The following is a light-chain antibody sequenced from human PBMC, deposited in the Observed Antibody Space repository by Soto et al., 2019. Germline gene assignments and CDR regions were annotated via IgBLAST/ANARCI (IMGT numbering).Light chain of an antibody. V-gene: IGLV2-23*02. CDR1: SSDVGNYNL. CDR2: EVS. J-gene: IGLJ1*01. CDR3: CSYAGDSPPKV. Sequence: QSVLTQPASVSGSAGQSITISCTGTSSDVGNYNLVPWYQQHPGKAPKLMIYEVSKRPSGVSNRFSGSKSGNTASLTISGLEAEDEADYYCCSYAGDSPPKVFGTGITVTVL.